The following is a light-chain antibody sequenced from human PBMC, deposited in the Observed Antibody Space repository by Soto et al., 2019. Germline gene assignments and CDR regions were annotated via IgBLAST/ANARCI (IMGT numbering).Light chain of an antibody. CDR2: AAS. V-gene: IGKV1-27*01. CDR3: QNYNTAPFT. Sequence: DIQMTQSPSSLSASVRARVTITCRASQGISSYLAWYQQKPGKAPNLLIYAASTLQSGVPSRFSGSGSGTDYTLTISSLQPEDVATYYCQNYNTAPFTFGPGTKVDIK. J-gene: IGKJ3*01. CDR1: QGISSY.